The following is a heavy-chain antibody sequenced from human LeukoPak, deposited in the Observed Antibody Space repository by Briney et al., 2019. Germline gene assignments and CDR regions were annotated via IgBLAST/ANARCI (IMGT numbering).Heavy chain of an antibody. D-gene: IGHD3-10*01. CDR3: ARRRSYYYGSVTL. CDR1: GGSFSGYY. J-gene: IGHJ4*02. CDR2: INHSGST. V-gene: IGHV4-34*01. Sequence: SETLSLTCAVYGGSFSGYYWSWIRQPPGKGLEWIGEINHSGSTNYNPSLKSRVTISVDTSKNQFSLKLSSVTAADTAVYYCARRRSYYYGSVTLWGQGTLVTVSS.